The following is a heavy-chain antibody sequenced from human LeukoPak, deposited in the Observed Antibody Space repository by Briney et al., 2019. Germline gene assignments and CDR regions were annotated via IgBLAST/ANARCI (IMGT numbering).Heavy chain of an antibody. Sequence: ASVKVSCKASGYTFNDYYMHWVRQAPGQGLEWMGWLNPNSGGTNYAQKFQGRVTMTRDTSISTAYMELSRLRSDDTAVYYCARAWWYYGMDVWGQGTTVTVSS. D-gene: IGHD2-15*01. V-gene: IGHV1-2*02. J-gene: IGHJ6*02. CDR3: ARAWWYYGMDV. CDR2: LNPNSGGT. CDR1: GYTFNDYY.